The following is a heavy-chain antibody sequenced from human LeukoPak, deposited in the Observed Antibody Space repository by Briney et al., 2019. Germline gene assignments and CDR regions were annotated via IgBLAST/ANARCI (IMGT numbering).Heavy chain of an antibody. CDR2: INHSGST. J-gene: IGHJ3*02. CDR1: GVSINSHY. D-gene: IGHD3-22*01. V-gene: IGHV4-34*01. CDR3: ARGLEYYDSSTYAFDI. Sequence: PSETLSLTCTVSGVSINSHYLNWIRQPPGKGLEWIGEINHSGSTNYNPSLKSRVTISVDTSKNQFSLKLSSVTAADTAVYYCARGLEYYDSSTYAFDIWGQGTMVTVSS.